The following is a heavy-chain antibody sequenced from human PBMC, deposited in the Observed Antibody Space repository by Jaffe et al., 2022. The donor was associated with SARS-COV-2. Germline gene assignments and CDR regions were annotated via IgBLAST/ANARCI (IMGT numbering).Heavy chain of an antibody. J-gene: IGHJ5*02. Sequence: EVQLVQSGAEVKKPGESLKISCKASGFSFTNYWIGWVRQMPGKGLEWMGIIYPYDSNTRYSPSFQGQVTISADKSISTAYLQWSSLKASDTAVYYCARHSSSWFNGWFDPWGPGTLVTVSS. D-gene: IGHD6-13*01. V-gene: IGHV5-51*01. CDR3: ARHSSSWFNGWFDP. CDR1: GFSFTNYW. CDR2: IYPYDSNT.